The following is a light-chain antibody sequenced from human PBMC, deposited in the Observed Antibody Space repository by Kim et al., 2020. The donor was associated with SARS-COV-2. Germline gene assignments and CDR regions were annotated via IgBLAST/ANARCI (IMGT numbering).Light chain of an antibody. CDR1: SGHSSYA. CDR3: QTWGTGV. CDR2: LNSDGSH. V-gene: IGLV4-69*01. J-gene: IGLJ3*02. Sequence: QLVLTQSPSASASLGASVKLTCTLSSGHSSYAIAWHQQQPEKGPRYLMKLNSDGSHSKGDEIPDRFSGSSSGAERYLTISSLQSEDEADYYCQTWGTGVFGGGTQLTVL.